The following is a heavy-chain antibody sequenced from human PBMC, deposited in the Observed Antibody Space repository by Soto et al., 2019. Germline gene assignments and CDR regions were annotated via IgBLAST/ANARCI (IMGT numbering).Heavy chain of an antibody. Sequence: QVQLVQSGAEVKKPGDSVKVSYKASGYTFTSYYMRWVRQAPGQGLEWMGIINPSGGYTSYAQKFQGRVTMTRDTSTRTVYMELSSLRSEDTAVYYCARARNYFDYWGQGTLVTVSS. CDR2: INPSGGYT. V-gene: IGHV1-46*01. CDR1: GYTFTSYY. J-gene: IGHJ4*02. CDR3: ARARNYFDY.